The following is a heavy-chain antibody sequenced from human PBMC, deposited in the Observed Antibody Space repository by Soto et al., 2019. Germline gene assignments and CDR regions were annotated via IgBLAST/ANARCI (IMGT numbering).Heavy chain of an antibody. V-gene: IGHV4-59*01. CDR3: ARVAVDYFDY. CDR1: GGSISSYY. J-gene: IGHJ4*02. CDR2: IYYSGST. D-gene: IGHD6-19*01. Sequence: SETLSLTCTVSGGSISSYYWSWIRQPPGKGLEWIGYIYYSGSTNYNPSLKSRVTISVDTSKNQFSPKLSSVTAADTAVYYCARVAVDYFDYWGQGTLVTVSS.